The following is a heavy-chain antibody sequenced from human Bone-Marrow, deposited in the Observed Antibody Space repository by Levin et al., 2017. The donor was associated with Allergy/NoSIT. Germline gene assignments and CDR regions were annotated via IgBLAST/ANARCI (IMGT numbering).Heavy chain of an antibody. CDR2: IYYSGST. J-gene: IGHJ4*02. V-gene: IGHV4-39*01. Sequence: PSETLSLTCTVSGGSISSSSYYWGWIRQPPGKGLEWIGSIYYSGSTYYNPSLKSRVTISVDTSKNQFSLKLSSVTAADTAVYYCARHRAGGSCLYFDYWGQGTLVTVSS. CDR3: ARHRAGGSCLYFDY. D-gene: IGHD2-15*01. CDR1: GGSISSSSYY.